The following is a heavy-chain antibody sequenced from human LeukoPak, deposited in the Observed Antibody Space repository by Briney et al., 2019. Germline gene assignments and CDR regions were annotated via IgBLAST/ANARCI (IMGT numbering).Heavy chain of an antibody. V-gene: IGHV4-34*01. CDR1: GGSFSGYY. D-gene: IGHD3-22*01. CDR2: IHHSGST. Sequence: SETLSLTCAVYGGSFSGYYWSWIRQPPGKGLEWVGEIHHSGSTNYNPSLKSRVTISVDTSKNQFSLQLNSVTPEDTAVYYCARTDDSSGYYDGLYYFDYWGQGTLVTVSS. J-gene: IGHJ4*02. CDR3: ARTDDSSGYYDGLYYFDY.